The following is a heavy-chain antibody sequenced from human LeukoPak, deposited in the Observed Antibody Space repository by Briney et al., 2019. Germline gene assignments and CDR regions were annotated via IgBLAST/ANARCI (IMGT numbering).Heavy chain of an antibody. CDR1: GITVNSTY. D-gene: IGHD6-19*01. CDR2: AYSDGNT. Sequence: GGSLRLSCAASGITVNSTYISWIRQAPGKGLEWVSVAYSDGNTYYAGSVKGRFTISRDNSKNTLFLQMNSLRAEDTAVYYCARLFGSGWPGYFYYAMDVWGQGTTVAVSS. CDR3: ARLFGSGWPGYFYYAMDV. J-gene: IGHJ6*02. V-gene: IGHV3-66*04.